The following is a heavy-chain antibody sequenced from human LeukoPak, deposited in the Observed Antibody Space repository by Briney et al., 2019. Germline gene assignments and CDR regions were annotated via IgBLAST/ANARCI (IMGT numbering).Heavy chain of an antibody. CDR2: IGIAGDT. CDR3: ARDPSGRGMDV. Sequence: PGGSLRLSCAASGCTFSSYDMQWVRQVIGKGLEWVSAIGIAGDTHYSGSVKGRFTISRENAKNSLYLQMNSLRAGDTAVYYCARDPSGRGMDVWGQGTTVTVSS. V-gene: IGHV3-13*01. D-gene: IGHD6-19*01. CDR1: GCTFSSYD. J-gene: IGHJ6*02.